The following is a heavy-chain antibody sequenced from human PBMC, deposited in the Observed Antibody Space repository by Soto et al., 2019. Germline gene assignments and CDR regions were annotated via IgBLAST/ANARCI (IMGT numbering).Heavy chain of an antibody. CDR2: IYYSGGT. J-gene: IGHJ4*02. CDR1: GGSINSRSYY. CDR3: ARQRTSVVTQAYFDD. Sequence: SETLSLTYTVSGGSINSRSYYWGWIRQSPGKGLEWIGSIYYSGGTYYNPSLKSRVAMSVDTSKNQFSLKLRSVSAADTAVYYCARQRTSVVTQAYFDDWGQGSLVTVSS. V-gene: IGHV4-39*01. D-gene: IGHD2-21*02.